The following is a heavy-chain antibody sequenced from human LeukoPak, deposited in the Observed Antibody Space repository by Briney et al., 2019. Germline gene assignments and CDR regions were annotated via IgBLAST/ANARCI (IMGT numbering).Heavy chain of an antibody. CDR3: TRDDGCAGDF. Sequence: GGSLRLSCTGSGFTFGDYAMSWFRQAPGKGLEGVGFIRSKAYGGTTEYAASVKGRFTISRDDSKSIAYLQMNSLKAEDACVYYCTRDDGCAGDFWGQGTLVTVSS. D-gene: IGHD5-24*01. V-gene: IGHV3-49*03. CDR1: GFTFGDYA. J-gene: IGHJ4*02. CDR2: IRSKAYGGTT.